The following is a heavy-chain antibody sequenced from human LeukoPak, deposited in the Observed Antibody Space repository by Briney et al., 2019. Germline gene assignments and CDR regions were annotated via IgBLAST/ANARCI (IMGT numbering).Heavy chain of an antibody. J-gene: IGHJ4*02. D-gene: IGHD3-22*01. CDR1: GGSISSYY. Sequence: SETLSLTCTVSGGSISSYYWSWIRQPPGKGLEWIGYIYYSGSTNYNPSLKSRVTISVDTSKNQFSLKLSSVTAADTAVYYCARADSSGYLPFDYWGQGTLVTVSS. V-gene: IGHV4-59*08. CDR3: ARADSSGYLPFDY. CDR2: IYYSGST.